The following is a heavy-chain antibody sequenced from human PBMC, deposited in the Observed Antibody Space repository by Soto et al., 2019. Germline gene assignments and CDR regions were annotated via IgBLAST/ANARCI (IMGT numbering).Heavy chain of an antibody. CDR1: GFAFNTYS. Sequence: EVQLVESGGGLAKPGGSLRLSCTASGFAFNTYSMNWVRQPPGKGLEWVSSINGDSTYIYYADSLRGRITISRDNAKDSLFLQMNSLRPDDTAVYYCVRDLGRYFRSGYMDLWGDGATVTVSS. CDR3: VRDLGRYFRSGYMDL. J-gene: IGHJ6*03. V-gene: IGHV3-21*02. CDR2: INGDSTYI. D-gene: IGHD3-9*01.